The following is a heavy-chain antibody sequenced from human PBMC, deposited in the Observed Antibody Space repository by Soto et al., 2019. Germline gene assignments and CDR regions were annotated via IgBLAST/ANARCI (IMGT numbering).Heavy chain of an antibody. V-gene: IGHV3-30*18. CDR3: AKSRFVQLERYYFDY. D-gene: IGHD1-1*01. J-gene: IGHJ4*02. Sequence: PGGSLRLSCAASGFTFSSYGMHWVRQAPGKGLEWVAVISYDGSNKYYADSVKGRFTISRDNSKNTLYLQMNSLRAEDTAVYYCAKSRFVQLERYYFDYWGQGTLVTVSS. CDR1: GFTFSSYG. CDR2: ISYDGSNK.